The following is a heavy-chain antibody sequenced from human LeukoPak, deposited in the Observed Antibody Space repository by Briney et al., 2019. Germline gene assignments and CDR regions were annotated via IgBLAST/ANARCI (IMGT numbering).Heavy chain of an antibody. CDR1: GYTFTSYW. CDR2: IDPDGGST. Sequence: ASVKVSCKASGYTFTSYWIQWVRQAPGQGLEWMGLIDPDGGSTAYAHRFQGRVIMTRDTSTSTAYMDLSSLRSEDTAVYHCARAPRNSSTMLDFWGQGTLVTISS. D-gene: IGHD6-13*01. J-gene: IGHJ4*02. CDR3: ARAPRNSSTMLDF. V-gene: IGHV1-46*01.